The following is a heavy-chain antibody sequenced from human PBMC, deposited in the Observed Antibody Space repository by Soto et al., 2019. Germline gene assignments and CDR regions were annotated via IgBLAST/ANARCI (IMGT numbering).Heavy chain of an antibody. CDR1: GGSISSGGYY. CDR3: ARTGGPYGDYSMDV. V-gene: IGHV4-31*03. Sequence: QVQLQESGPGLVKPSQTLSLTCTVSGGSISSGGYYWSWIRQHPGKGLEWIGYIYYSGSTYYNPSLKSRVTISVDTSKDQFSLKLSSVTAADTAVYYWARTGGPYGDYSMDVWGQGTTFTVSS. J-gene: IGHJ6*02. CDR2: IYYSGST. D-gene: IGHD4-17*01.